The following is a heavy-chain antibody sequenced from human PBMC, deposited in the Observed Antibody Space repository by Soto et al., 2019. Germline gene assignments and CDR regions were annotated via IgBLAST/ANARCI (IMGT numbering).Heavy chain of an antibody. Sequence: ASVKVSCKASGYTFTSYGISWVRQAPGQGLEWMGIISASGGNTNYAQKFQGRVTMTTDTSTSTVYMELSSLRSEDTAVYYCASAYCSGGSCYPGGNFDYWGQGTLVTVSS. CDR2: ISASGGNT. CDR1: GYTFTSYG. D-gene: IGHD2-15*01. V-gene: IGHV1-18*01. CDR3: ASAYCSGGSCYPGGNFDY. J-gene: IGHJ4*02.